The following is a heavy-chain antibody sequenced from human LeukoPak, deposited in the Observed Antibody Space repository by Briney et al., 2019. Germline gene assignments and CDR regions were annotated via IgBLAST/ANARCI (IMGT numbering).Heavy chain of an antibody. CDR3: ARGLTTVVTEYYFDY. Sequence: GESLKISCKGSGYSFTSYWIGWVRQMPGKGLEWMGIIYPGDSDTRYSPSFQGQVTISADKSISTAYLQWSGLKASDTAVYYCARGLTTVVTEYYFDYWGQGTLVTVSS. J-gene: IGHJ4*02. CDR2: IYPGDSDT. V-gene: IGHV5-51*01. D-gene: IGHD4-23*01. CDR1: GYSFTSYW.